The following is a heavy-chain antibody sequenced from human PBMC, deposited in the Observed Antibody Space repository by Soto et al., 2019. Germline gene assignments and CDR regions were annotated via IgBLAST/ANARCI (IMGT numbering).Heavy chain of an antibody. Sequence: GGSLRLSCAASGITFSSYAMSWVRQAPGKGLEWVSSISTNGVSTYYADSVKGRFTISRDNSKNTLYLQMSTLRAEDTAVYYCAKVLVVAVRSYFDYWGQGTLVTVSS. V-gene: IGHV3-23*01. CDR3: AKVLVVAVRSYFDY. CDR1: GITFSSYA. CDR2: ISTNGVST. J-gene: IGHJ4*02. D-gene: IGHD2-15*01.